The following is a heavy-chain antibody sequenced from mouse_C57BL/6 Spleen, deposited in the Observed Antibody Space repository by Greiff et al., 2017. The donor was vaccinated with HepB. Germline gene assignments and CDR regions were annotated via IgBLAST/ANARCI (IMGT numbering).Heavy chain of an antibody. D-gene: IGHD2-4*01. CDR2: INPSSGYT. CDR3: AIYDYADYYAMDY. Sequence: VKLQESGAELAKPGASVKLSCKASGYTFTSYWMHWVKQRPGQGLEWIGYINPSSGYTKYNQKFKDKATLTADKSSSTAYMQLSSLTYEDSAVYYCAIYDYADYYAMDYWGQGTSVTVSS. CDR1: GYTFTSYW. V-gene: IGHV1-7*01. J-gene: IGHJ4*01.